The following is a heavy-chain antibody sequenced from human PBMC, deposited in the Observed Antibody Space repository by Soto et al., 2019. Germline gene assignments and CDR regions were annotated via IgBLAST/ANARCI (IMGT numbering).Heavy chain of an antibody. J-gene: IGHJ6*02. V-gene: IGHV3-23*01. CDR3: AKGQAGWRGVIPPPYYYYGMDV. Sequence: EVQLLESGGGLVQPGGSLRLSCAASGFTFRSYAMIWVRQAPGKGLEWVSASSGSGGSTYYAESVKGRFNISRDKSKNTLYLKMNSLRAEDTSVYYCAKGQAGWRGVIPPPYYYYGMDVWGQGTTVTVSS. CDR2: SSGSGGST. D-gene: IGHD3-10*01. CDR1: GFTFRSYA.